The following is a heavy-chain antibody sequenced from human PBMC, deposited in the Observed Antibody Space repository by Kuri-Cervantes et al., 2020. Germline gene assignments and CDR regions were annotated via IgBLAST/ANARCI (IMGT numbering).Heavy chain of an antibody. D-gene: IGHD3-22*01. CDR1: GGSFSGYY. J-gene: IGHJ5*02. CDR3: AREGYDSSGYYAGGWFDP. V-gene: IGHV4-34*01. Sequence: SETLSLTCAVYGGSFSGYYWSWIRQPPGKGLEWIGGINHSGRTNYNPSPKSRGTISVDTSKNQFSLKLSSVTAADTAVYYCAREGYDSSGYYAGGWFDPWGQGTLVTVSS. CDR2: INHSGRT.